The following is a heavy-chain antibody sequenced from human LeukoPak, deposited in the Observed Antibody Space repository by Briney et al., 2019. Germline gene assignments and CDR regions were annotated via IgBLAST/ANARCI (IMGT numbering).Heavy chain of an antibody. CDR1: GYTFTGYY. J-gene: IGHJ4*02. Sequence: KISCKGSGYTFTGYYMHWVRQAPGQGLEWMGGIIPIFGTANYAQKFQGRVTITADESTSTAYMELSSLRSEDTAVYYCARNYYDSSGYFDYWGQGTLVTVSS. D-gene: IGHD3-22*01. CDR3: ARNYYDSSGYFDY. CDR2: IIPIFGTA. V-gene: IGHV1-69*01.